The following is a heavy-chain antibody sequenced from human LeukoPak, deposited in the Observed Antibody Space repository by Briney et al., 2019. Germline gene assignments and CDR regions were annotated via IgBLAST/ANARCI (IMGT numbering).Heavy chain of an antibody. CDR3: AKPPSYCGSDCYVNWFDP. Sequence: GGSLRLSCAASDFTFSDYYMSWIRQAPGKGLEWVSGISGSGGSTYYADSVKGRFTISRDNSKNTLYLQMNSLRAEDTAVYYCAKPPSYCGSDCYVNWFDPWGQGTLVTVSS. CDR2: ISGSGGST. D-gene: IGHD2-21*02. J-gene: IGHJ5*02. V-gene: IGHV3-23*01. CDR1: DFTFSDYY.